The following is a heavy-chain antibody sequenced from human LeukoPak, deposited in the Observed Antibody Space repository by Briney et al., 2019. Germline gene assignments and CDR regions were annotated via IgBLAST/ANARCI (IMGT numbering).Heavy chain of an antibody. CDR3: AKEGSYRSFDY. V-gene: IGHV3-53*01. J-gene: IGHJ4*02. D-gene: IGHD3-16*02. Sequence: GGSLRLSCAASGFTVSSNYMSWVRQAPGKGLEWVSVIYSGGSTYYADSVKGRFTISRDNSKNTLYLQMNSLSAEDTAVYYCAKEGSYRSFDYWGQGTLVTVSS. CDR2: IYSGGST. CDR1: GFTVSSNY.